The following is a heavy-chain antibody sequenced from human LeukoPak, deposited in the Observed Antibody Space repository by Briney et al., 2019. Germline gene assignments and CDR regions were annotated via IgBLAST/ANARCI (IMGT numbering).Heavy chain of an antibody. V-gene: IGHV3-64D*09. CDR1: GFTFGYYA. D-gene: IGHD1-7*01. CDR2: VSSNGGST. Sequence: PGGSLRLSCSASGFTFGYYAMHWVRQAPGKGLEYISAVSSNGGSTYYADSVKGRFTISRDNSRNTLYLQMSSPRAEDTAVYYCVKGQATGTTLYSYYYHGMDVWGQGTTVTVSS. J-gene: IGHJ6*02. CDR3: VKGQATGTTLYSYYYHGMDV.